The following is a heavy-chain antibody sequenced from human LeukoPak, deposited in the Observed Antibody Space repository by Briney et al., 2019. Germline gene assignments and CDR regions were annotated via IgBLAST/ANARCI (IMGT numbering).Heavy chain of an antibody. CDR3: ARTHSSGWSSFDY. J-gene: IGHJ4*02. CDR2: ISGGGYST. Sequence: GGSLRLSCAASGFTFSSYGMHWVRQAPGKGLEWVSAISGGGYSTYYADSVKGRFTISRDNSKNTLYLQMNSLRAEDTAVYYCARTHSSGWSSFDYWDQGTLVTVSS. CDR1: GFTFSSYG. D-gene: IGHD6-19*01. V-gene: IGHV3-23*01.